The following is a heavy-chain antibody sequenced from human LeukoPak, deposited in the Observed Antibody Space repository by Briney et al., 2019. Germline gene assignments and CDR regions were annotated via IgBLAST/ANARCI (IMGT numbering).Heavy chain of an antibody. D-gene: IGHD6-13*01. Sequence: ASVKVSCKASGYTFTGYYMHWVRQAPGQGLEWMGWISAYNGNTNYAQKLQGRVTMPTDTSTSTAYMELRSLRSDDTAVYYCARDVGSSWYAVDYWGQGTLVTVSS. V-gene: IGHV1-18*04. J-gene: IGHJ4*02. CDR3: ARDVGSSWYAVDY. CDR1: GYTFTGYY. CDR2: ISAYNGNT.